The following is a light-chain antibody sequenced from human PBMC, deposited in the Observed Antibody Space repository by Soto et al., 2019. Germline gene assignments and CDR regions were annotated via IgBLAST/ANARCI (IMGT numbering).Light chain of an antibody. CDR1: QRITNR. J-gene: IGKJ1*01. CDR3: QQGYTTPLT. V-gene: IGKV1-39*01. Sequence: DCQMTQSPSSLSAPIGDSVTITCRASQRITNRLNWYQRRPGKAPRLLIYAASSLESGVPSRFSGSASGTDFTLTISSLQPEDFATYYCQQGYTTPLTFGQGTMVDI. CDR2: AAS.